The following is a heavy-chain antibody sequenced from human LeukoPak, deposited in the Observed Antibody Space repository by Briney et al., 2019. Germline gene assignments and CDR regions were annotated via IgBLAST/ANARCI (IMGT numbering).Heavy chain of an antibody. CDR2: FPAGGKYT. CDR1: GFSFSTYT. Sequence: GGSLRLSCAASGFSFSTYTMNWVRQAPGKGLEWVSSFPAGGKYTHQADSVEGRFTISRDNAKNSLYLDMNSLRAEDTAVYYCVRGDSRDYWGQGTLVTVSS. J-gene: IGHJ4*02. CDR3: VRGDSRDY. V-gene: IGHV3-21*01. D-gene: IGHD6-13*01.